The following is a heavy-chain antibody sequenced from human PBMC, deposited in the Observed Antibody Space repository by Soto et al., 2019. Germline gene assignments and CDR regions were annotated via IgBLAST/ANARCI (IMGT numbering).Heavy chain of an antibody. CDR1: GFTFSDYG. V-gene: IGHV1-18*01. J-gene: IGHJ4*02. D-gene: IGHD6-19*01. CDR3: VRDQQWLLPVPLNFDY. CDR2: ISAFNGET. Sequence: QIQLVQSGAEVKKPGASVKVSCKASGFTFSDYGFSWVRQAPGRGLEWMGWISAFNGETNYTQKSEGRVAMTTDAATTTAYVELRSLTVDDTAVYYCVRDQQWLLPVPLNFDYWGQGTVVTVSS.